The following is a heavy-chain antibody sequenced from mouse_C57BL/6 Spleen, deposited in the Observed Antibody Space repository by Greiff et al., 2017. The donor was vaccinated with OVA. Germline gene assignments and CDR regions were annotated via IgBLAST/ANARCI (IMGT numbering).Heavy chain of an antibody. CDR1: GYTFPSYW. Sequence: QVQLQQPGAELVKPGASVKLSCKASGYTFPSYWMHWVKQRPGRGLEWIGSLDPNSGGTKYNEKFKSKATLTVDKPSRTAYMQLSSLTSEDSAVYYCARYGYYSAMDYWGQGTSVTVSS. V-gene: IGHV1-72*01. CDR2: LDPNSGGT. CDR3: ARYGYYSAMDY. D-gene: IGHD2-3*01. J-gene: IGHJ4*01.